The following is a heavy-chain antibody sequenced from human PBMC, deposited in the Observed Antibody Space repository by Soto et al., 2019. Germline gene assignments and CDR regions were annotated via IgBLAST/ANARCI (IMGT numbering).Heavy chain of an antibody. V-gene: IGHV3-30*18. J-gene: IGHJ4*02. Sequence: GGSLRLSXAASGFTFSSYGMHWVRQAPGKGLEWVAVISYDGSNKYYADSVKGRFTISRDNSKNTLYLQMNSLRAEDTAVYYCAKDRAAAGRGQFDYWGQGTLVTVS. CDR3: AKDRAAAGRGQFDY. CDR1: GFTFSSYG. CDR2: ISYDGSNK. D-gene: IGHD6-13*01.